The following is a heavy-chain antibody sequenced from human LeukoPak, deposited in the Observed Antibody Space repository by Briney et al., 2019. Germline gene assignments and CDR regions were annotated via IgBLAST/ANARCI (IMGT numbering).Heavy chain of an antibody. CDR2: XXXXXNDT. CDR1: GFTFSNYW. Sequence: GGSLRLSCTASGFTFSNYWMXXVXQAXGXXXXXVXSXXXXXNDTFLVDSVKGRFTXSRDNAKKTLYLQMNNLRVDDTAVYYCARDQSGTNLKIVSIGWFDTWGQGTLVSVSS. V-gene: IGHV3-7*01. J-gene: IGHJ5*02. CDR3: ARDQSGTNLKIVSIGWFDT. D-gene: IGHD5/OR15-5a*01.